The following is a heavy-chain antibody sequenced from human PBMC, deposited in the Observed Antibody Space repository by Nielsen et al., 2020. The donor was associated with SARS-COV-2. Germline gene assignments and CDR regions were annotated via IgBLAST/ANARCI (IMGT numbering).Heavy chain of an antibody. J-gene: IGHJ4*02. Sequence: GGSLRLSCAASGFTFDDYTMYWVRQAPGKGLEWLSVITWDGSARYYADSVEGRFTTSRDNSRNSLYLQMKSLRVEDTAFYYCARDRGRYCRGGTCYSLHYWGQGTLVTVSS. V-gene: IGHV3-43D*03. CDR3: ARDRGRYCRGGTCYSLHY. CDR1: GFTFDDYT. D-gene: IGHD2-15*01. CDR2: ITWDGSAR.